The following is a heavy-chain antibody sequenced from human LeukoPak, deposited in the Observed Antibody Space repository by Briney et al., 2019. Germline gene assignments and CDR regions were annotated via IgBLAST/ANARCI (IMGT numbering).Heavy chain of an antibody. CDR2: ISPSGDIT. D-gene: IGHD3-10*01. J-gene: IGHJ3*02. CDR3: AKVLLWFGELLWGASDI. CDR1: GFIFSSHG. V-gene: IGHV3-23*01. Sequence: GGSLRLSCAASGFIFSSHGMNWVRQAPGKGLEWVSGISPSGDITYYADSVKGRFTISRDNSKNTLYLQMNSLRAEDTAVYYCAKVLLWFGELLWGASDIWGQGSKVTVSA.